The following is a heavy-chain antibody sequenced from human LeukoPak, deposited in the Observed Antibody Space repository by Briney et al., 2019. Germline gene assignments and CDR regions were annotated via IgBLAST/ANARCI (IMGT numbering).Heavy chain of an antibody. CDR3: GRHESYDILTNYYYMDV. J-gene: IGHJ6*03. V-gene: IGHV4-39*01. CDR1: GGSISSSSYY. Sequence: KPSETLSLTCSASGGSISSSSYYWGWVRQPPGKGLEWIGAIYYSGTTYYNPSLRSRVTISVDTSKNQFSLKVRSVTAADTAVYYCGRHESYDILTNYYYMDVWGKGTTVTVSS. D-gene: IGHD3-9*01. CDR2: IYYSGTT.